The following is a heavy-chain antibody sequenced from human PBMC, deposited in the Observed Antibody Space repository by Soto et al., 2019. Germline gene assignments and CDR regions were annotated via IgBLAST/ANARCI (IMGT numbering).Heavy chain of an antibody. D-gene: IGHD3-22*01. CDR3: ARVNYYDSSGYPYFDY. V-gene: IGHV4-4*07. Sequence: SETLSLTCTVSGGSISSYYWSWIRQPAGKGLEWIGRIYTSGSTNYNPSLKSRVTMSVDTSKNQFSLKLSSVTAADTAVYYCARVNYYDSSGYPYFDYWCQGTLVTVSS. CDR1: GGSISSYY. CDR2: IYTSGST. J-gene: IGHJ4*02.